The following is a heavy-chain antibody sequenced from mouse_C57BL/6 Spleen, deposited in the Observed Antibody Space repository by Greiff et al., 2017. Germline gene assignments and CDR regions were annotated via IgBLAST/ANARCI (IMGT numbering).Heavy chain of an antibody. CDR1: GFTFSSYA. CDR2: ISAGGSYT. J-gene: IGHJ1*03. Sequence: DVHLVESGGGLVKPGGSLKLSCAASGFTFSSYAMSWVRQTPEKRLEWVATISAGGSYTYYPDNVKGRFTISRDNAKNNLYLQMSHLKSEDTAMYYCAREGGMITTRYFDVWGTGTTVTVSS. V-gene: IGHV5-4*01. CDR3: AREGGMITTRYFDV. D-gene: IGHD2-4*01.